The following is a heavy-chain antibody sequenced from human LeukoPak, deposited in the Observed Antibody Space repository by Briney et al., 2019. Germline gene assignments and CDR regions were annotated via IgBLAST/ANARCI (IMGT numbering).Heavy chain of an antibody. D-gene: IGHD5-12*01. V-gene: IGHV3-66*01. Sequence: GGSLRLSCAASGFNFVTYEMNWVRQAPGKGLEWVSVIYGGGTTYYADSVKGRFTISRDNSKNTLFLQMNSLGAEDTAVYYCALALAVSGFNYFDYWGQGTLVTVSS. CDR2: IYGGGTT. CDR3: ALALAVSGFNYFDY. J-gene: IGHJ4*02. CDR1: GFNFVTYE.